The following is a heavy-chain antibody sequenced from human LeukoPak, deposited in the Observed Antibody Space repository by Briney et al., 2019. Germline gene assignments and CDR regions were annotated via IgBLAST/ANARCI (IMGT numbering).Heavy chain of an antibody. Sequence: GGSLRLSCAASGFTVSSNYMSWVRQAPGKGLEWVSVIYSGDSTYYADSVKGRFTISRDSSKNTLYLQMNTLRAEDTAVYYCAREYSRADAFDIWGQGTLVTVSS. CDR3: AREYSRADAFDI. CDR1: GFTVSSNY. CDR2: IYSGDST. J-gene: IGHJ3*02. V-gene: IGHV3-53*01. D-gene: IGHD2-15*01.